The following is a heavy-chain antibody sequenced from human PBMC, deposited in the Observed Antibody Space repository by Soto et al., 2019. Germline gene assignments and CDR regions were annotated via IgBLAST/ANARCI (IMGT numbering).Heavy chain of an antibody. CDR3: ARHHGPTTSDSGFDP. V-gene: IGHV1-18*03. CDR2: ISTYSGDT. CDR1: GYTFFTYD. Sequence: QVHLVQSGVEVKTPGASVKVSCQASGYTFFTYDIKWVRQAPGQGLEWMGGISTYSGDTKYAQKFQGRVTMTTDTSTRTASLELRRRRPDDLAVYYGARHHGPTTSDSGFDPWGQGTLVNVSS. J-gene: IGHJ5*02. D-gene: IGHD1-26*01.